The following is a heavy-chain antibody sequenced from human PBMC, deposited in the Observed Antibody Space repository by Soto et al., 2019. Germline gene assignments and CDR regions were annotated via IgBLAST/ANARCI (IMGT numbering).Heavy chain of an antibody. J-gene: IGHJ4*02. V-gene: IGHV3-30*03. CDR1: GFNFINYG. CDR2: ISYDGINK. CDR3: AREEYGSDY. D-gene: IGHD3-10*01. Sequence: GGSLILSCAASGFNFINYGMHWVRQAPGKGLEWVAVISYDGINKYYADSVKGRFTISRDNSKNTLSLQMNSLRGEDTAVYYCAREEYGSDYWGQGTQVTVSS.